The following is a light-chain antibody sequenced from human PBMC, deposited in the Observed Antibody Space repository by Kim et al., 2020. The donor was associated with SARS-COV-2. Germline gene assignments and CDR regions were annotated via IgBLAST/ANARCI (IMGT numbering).Light chain of an antibody. J-gene: IGKJ1*01. CDR1: QSVSTW. CDR3: QQYNNYPRT. Sequence: ASIGDRVTITCRASQSVSTWLAWYQQKPGRAPKLLIFDASRLESGVPSRFSASGSGTEFTLAISSLQPDDFATYYCQQYNNYPRTFGQGTKVDIK. V-gene: IGKV1-5*01. CDR2: DAS.